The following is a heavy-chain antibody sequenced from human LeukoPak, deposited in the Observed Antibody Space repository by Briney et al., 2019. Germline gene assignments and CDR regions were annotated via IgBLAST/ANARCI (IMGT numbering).Heavy chain of an antibody. J-gene: IGHJ4*02. D-gene: IGHD5-18*01. Sequence: GGSLRLSCAASGFTFSDYYMSWIRQAPGKGLEWVSYISSSGSFIYYADSVKGRFTISRGNAKNSLYLQMNSLRAEDTAVYYCARSRNLDTAMGHFDYWGQGTLVTVSS. CDR3: ARSRNLDTAMGHFDY. CDR1: GFTFSDYY. V-gene: IGHV3-11*01. CDR2: ISSSGSFI.